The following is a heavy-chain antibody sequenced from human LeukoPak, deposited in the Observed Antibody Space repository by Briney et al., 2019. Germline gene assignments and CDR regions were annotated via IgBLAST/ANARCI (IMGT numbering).Heavy chain of an antibody. CDR3: ARSYDFWSGYYLDY. V-gene: IGHV4-59*01. D-gene: IGHD3-3*01. CDR1: GGSISSYY. Sequence: PSETLSLTCTVSGGSISSYYWSWIRQPPGKGLEWLGYIYYSGSTNYNPALKSRVTISVDTSKTQFSLKLSSVTATDTAVYYCARSYDFWSGYYLDYWGQGTLVTVSS. J-gene: IGHJ4*02. CDR2: IYYSGST.